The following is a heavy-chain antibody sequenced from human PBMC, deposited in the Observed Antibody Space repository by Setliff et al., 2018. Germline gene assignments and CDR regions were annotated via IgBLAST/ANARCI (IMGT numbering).Heavy chain of an antibody. CDR1: GGSISSGGYY. CDR2: IYYSGST. J-gene: IGHJ3*02. Sequence: SETLSLTCTVSGGSISSGGYYWSWIRQHPGKGLEWIGYIYYSGSTYYNPSLKSRVTISVDTSKNQFPLKLSSVTAADTAVYYCARVARVVLSRNAFDIWGQGTMVTVSS. D-gene: IGHD2-2*01. V-gene: IGHV4-31*03. CDR3: ARVARVVLSRNAFDI.